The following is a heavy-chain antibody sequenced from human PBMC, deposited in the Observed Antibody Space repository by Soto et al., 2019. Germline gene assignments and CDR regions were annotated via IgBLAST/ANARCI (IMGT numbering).Heavy chain of an antibody. CDR1: GFTFGNYW. V-gene: IGHV3-7*05. D-gene: IGHD6-25*01. CDR3: ARDVSPGSSGYYLEAFDI. CDR2: IKGDGSAK. Sequence: EVQLVESGGGLVQPGGSLRLSCAASGFTFGNYWMTWVRQAPGKGLEWEANIKGDGSAKSYLDSVRGRFTVSRDNAENSLLLQMNILRADDTALYYYARDVSPGSSGYYLEAFDIWGQGTMVTVS. J-gene: IGHJ3*02.